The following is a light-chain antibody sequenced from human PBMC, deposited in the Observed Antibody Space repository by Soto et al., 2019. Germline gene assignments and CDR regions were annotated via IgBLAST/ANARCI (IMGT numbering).Light chain of an antibody. Sequence: ALTQPASVSGSPGQSITISCTGTSSDVGGYNYVSWYQHHPGKAPKLMIYDVTNRPSGVSNRFSGSKSGNTASLTISGLQAEDEADYYCSSYTSSTTEVFGSGTKLTVL. CDR2: DVT. CDR1: SSDVGGYNY. CDR3: SSYTSSTTEV. V-gene: IGLV2-14*03. J-gene: IGLJ1*01.